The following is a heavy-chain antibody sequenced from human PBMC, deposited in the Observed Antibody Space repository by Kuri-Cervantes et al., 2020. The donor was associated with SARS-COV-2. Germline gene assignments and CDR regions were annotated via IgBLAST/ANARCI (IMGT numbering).Heavy chain of an antibody. CDR1: GFTFSSYA. CDR3: ARGRGGSYPTLSASFGKINYMDV. Sequence: GESLKISCAASGFTFSSYAMHWVRQAPGKGLEWVAVISYDGSNKYYADSVKGRFTISRDNSKNTLYLQMNSLRAEDTAVYYCARGRGGSYPTLSASFGKINYMDVWGKGNTVTVSS. CDR2: ISYDGSNK. V-gene: IGHV3-30*04. D-gene: IGHD1-26*01. J-gene: IGHJ6*03.